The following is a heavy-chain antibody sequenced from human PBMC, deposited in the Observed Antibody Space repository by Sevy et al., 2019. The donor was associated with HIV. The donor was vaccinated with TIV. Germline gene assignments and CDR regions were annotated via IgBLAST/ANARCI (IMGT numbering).Heavy chain of an antibody. CDR1: GFTFSYSG. V-gene: IGHV3-30*02. CDR3: AKNTAAVGTGGFDD. CDR2: IQYDGNNK. Sequence: GGSLRLSCAASGFTFSYSGMHWVRQAPGQGLEWVTFIQYDGNNKYYADSVKGRFTISRDNSKNTLYLQMNSLRSDDTAVYYCAKNTAAVGTGGFDDWGQGTLVTVSS. D-gene: IGHD6-13*01. J-gene: IGHJ4*02.